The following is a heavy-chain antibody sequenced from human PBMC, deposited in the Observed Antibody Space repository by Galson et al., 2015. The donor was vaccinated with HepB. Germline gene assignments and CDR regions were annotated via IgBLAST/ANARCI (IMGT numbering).Heavy chain of an antibody. CDR3: ARYCSGGSCYSGAGGLDAFDI. D-gene: IGHD2-15*01. Sequence: SVKVSCKASGGTFSSYAISWVRQAPGQGREWMGGIIPIFGTANYAQKFQGRVTITADESTSTAYMELSSLRSEDTAVYYCARYCSGGSCYSGAGGLDAFDIWGQGTMVTVSS. V-gene: IGHV1-69*13. J-gene: IGHJ3*02. CDR2: IIPIFGTA. CDR1: GGTFSSYA.